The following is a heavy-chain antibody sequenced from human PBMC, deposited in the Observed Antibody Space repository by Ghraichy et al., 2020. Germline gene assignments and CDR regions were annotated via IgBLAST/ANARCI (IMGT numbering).Heavy chain of an antibody. CDR2: IYNSGST. Sequence: SQTLSLTCSVSGGSVSSGSYHWSWIRQPPGKGLEWIGYIYNSGSTNYNPSLKSRVTISADTSKNQFSLKLSSVTAADTAEYYCARSYSTSSYYYYAMDVWGQGTTVTVSS. D-gene: IGHD6-6*01. V-gene: IGHV4-61*01. J-gene: IGHJ6*02. CDR3: ARSYSTSSYYYYAMDV. CDR1: GGSVSSGSYH.